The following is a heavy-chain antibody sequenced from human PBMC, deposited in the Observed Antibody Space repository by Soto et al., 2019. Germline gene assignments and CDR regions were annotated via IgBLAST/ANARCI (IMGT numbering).Heavy chain of an antibody. CDR1: GNMFPIYH. J-gene: IGHJ4*02. CDR3: ARHDSNCDFDL. Sequence: XDSLKVSWEFSGNMFPIYHISLVRQMPGKGLEWVGKIDPTDSRTMYRPSSRARITISVDKSINTAYLEWGRLKASDTAMYYCARHDSNCDFDLWGQGTQVTVS. CDR2: IDPTDSRT. V-gene: IGHV5-10-1*01. D-gene: IGHD2-21*01.